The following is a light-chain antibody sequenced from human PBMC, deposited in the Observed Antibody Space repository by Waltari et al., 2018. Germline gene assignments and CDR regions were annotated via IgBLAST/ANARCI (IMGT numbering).Light chain of an antibody. CDR1: SSDVGGYNY. J-gene: IGLJ1*01. CDR3: SSYTSSSILWV. Sequence: QSALTQPASVSGSPGQSITISCTGTSSDVGGYNYVSWYQQHPGKAPKLMIYDVSKRPSGVSNRFSGSKSGNTASLTISGLQAEDEADYYCSSYTSSSILWVFGTGTKVTVL. V-gene: IGLV2-14*01. CDR2: DVS.